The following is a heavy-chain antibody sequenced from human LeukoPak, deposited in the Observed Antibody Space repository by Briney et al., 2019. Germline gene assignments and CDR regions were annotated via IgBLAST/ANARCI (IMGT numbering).Heavy chain of an antibody. J-gene: IGHJ6*02. V-gene: IGHV4-34*01. CDR1: GGSFSGYY. D-gene: IGHD3-3*01. Sequence: SETLSLTCAVYGGSFSGYYWSWIRQPPGKGLEWMGELNHSGSINYNPSLKSRVTISVDTSKNQFSLKLSSVTAADTAVYYCARGLGITIFGVVSYHYYGMDVWGQGTTVTVSS. CDR3: ARGLGITIFGVVSYHYYGMDV. CDR2: LNHSGSI.